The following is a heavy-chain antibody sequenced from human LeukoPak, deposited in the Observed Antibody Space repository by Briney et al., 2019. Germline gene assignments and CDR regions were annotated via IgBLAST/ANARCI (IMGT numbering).Heavy chain of an antibody. D-gene: IGHD4-23*01. Sequence: GGSLRLSCAASGFTFSNEMNWVRQAPGKGLKWVSYISSSGSTIYYADSVKGRFTISRDISKNTLYLQMSSLRAEDTAVYYCARRAGGYSHPYDYWGQGVLVTVSS. CDR2: ISSSGSTI. CDR3: ARRAGGYSHPYDY. CDR1: GFTFSNE. J-gene: IGHJ4*02. V-gene: IGHV3-48*03.